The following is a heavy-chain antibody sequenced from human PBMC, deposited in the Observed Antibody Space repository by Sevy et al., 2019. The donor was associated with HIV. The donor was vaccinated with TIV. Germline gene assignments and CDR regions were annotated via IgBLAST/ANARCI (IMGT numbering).Heavy chain of an antibody. CDR1: GFTFSSYA. V-gene: IGHV3-30-3*01. CDR2: ISYDGSNK. D-gene: IGHD3-10*01. CDR3: ARDRGVYDTPSTGFDY. J-gene: IGHJ4*02. Sequence: GGSLRLSCAASGFTFSSYAMHWVRQAPGKGLEWVAVISYDGSNKYYADSVKGRFTSSRDNSKNPLYLQMNSLRAEDTAVYYCARDRGVYDTPSTGFDYWGQGTLVTVSS.